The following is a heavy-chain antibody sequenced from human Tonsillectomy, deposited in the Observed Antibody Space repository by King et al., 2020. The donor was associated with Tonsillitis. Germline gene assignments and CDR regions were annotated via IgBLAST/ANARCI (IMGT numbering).Heavy chain of an antibody. J-gene: IGHJ3*01. D-gene: IGHD3-22*01. CDR3: AKNKGSFYYENTRGAFDL. CDR2: ITPSSTYI. V-gene: IGHV3-21*01. CDR1: GFTFSNYD. Sequence: VQLVESGGGLVKPGGSLRLSCATSGFTFSNYDMSWVRQAPGKGLEWVSSITPSSTYIFYADSVRGRFTISRDNAKNSLYLQMHSLRAEDTAVYYCAKNKGSFYYENTRGAFDLWGQGTMVTVSS.